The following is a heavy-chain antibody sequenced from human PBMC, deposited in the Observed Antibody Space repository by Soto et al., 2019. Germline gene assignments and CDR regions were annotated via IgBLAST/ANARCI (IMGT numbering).Heavy chain of an antibody. J-gene: IGHJ4*02. CDR2: IYWDDDK. V-gene: IGHV2-5*02. CDR3: AHRVLRTVFGLVTTTAIFFDF. D-gene: IGHD3-3*01. CDR1: GFSLTTSGVG. Sequence: QITLNESGPTVVRPTETLTLTCRFSGFSLTTSGVGVGWIRQSPGQAPEWLALIYWDDDKRYSASLKSRLTITKDTSKNQVVLTVSDLDPTDTATYYCAHRVLRTVFGLVTTTAIFFDFWGPGTPVAVSS.